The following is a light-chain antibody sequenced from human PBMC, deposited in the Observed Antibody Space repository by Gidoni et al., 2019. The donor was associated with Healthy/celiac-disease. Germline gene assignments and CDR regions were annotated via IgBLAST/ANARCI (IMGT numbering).Light chain of an antibody. CDR3: QQSYSTLRWT. V-gene: IGKV1-39*01. J-gene: IGKJ1*01. CDR2: AAS. Sequence: DIQMTQSTSSLSASVGDRVTITCRASQSISSYLNWYQQKPGKAPKLLIYAASSLQSGVPSRFSGSGSGTDFTITISSLQPEDFATYYCQQSYSTLRWTFGQGTKVEIK. CDR1: QSISSY.